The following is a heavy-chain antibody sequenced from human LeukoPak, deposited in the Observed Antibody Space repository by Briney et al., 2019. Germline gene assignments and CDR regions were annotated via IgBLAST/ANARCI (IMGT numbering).Heavy chain of an antibody. D-gene: IGHD3-3*01. CDR1: GGSISSSNW. V-gene: IGHV4-4*02. CDR2: IYHSGST. J-gene: IGHJ4*02. Sequence: PSETLSLTCAVSGGSISSSNWCSWVRQPPGKGVEWIGEIYHSGSTNYNQSLKSRVTIAVDKSKNQFYLKLSSVTAADTAVYYCDRELRSSYYAHFDYWGQGTLVTVSS. CDR3: DRELRSSYYAHFDY.